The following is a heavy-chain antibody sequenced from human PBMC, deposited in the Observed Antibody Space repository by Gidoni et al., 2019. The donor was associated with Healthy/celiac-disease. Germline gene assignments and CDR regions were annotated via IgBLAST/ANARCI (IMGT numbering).Heavy chain of an antibody. CDR1: GCSISSYY. CDR3: ARAGKILSGIYYYYMDV. Sequence: QVQLQESGPGLVKPSETLSLTCTVSGCSISSYYWSWIRQPPGKGLEWIGYIYYSGSTNYNPSLKSRVTISVDTSKNQFSLKLSSVTAADTAVYYCARAGKILSGIYYYYMDVWGKGTTVTVSS. CDR2: IYYSGST. J-gene: IGHJ6*03. D-gene: IGHD3-10*01. V-gene: IGHV4-59*01.